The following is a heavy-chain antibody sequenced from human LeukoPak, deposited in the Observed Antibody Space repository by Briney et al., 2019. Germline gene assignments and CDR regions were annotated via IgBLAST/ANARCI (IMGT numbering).Heavy chain of an antibody. CDR3: AKCELRFGVHWYFDL. CDR2: ISSSSSTI. D-gene: IGHD3-10*01. J-gene: IGHJ2*01. Sequence: GGSLTLSCAASGFTFSSYSMNWVRQAPGKGLGWVSYISSSSSTIYYADSVKGRFTISRDNAKNSLYLQMNSLRAEDTAVYYCAKCELRFGVHWYFDLWGRGTLVTVSS. V-gene: IGHV3-48*01. CDR1: GFTFSSYS.